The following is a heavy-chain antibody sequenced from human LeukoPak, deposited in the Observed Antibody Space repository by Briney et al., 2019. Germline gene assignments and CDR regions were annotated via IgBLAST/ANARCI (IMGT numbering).Heavy chain of an antibody. V-gene: IGHV3-30-3*01. CDR3: AKDGHTGYDYFDY. Sequence: PGGSLRLSCAASGFTFSSYAMHWVRQAPGKGLEWVAVISYDGSNKYYADSVKGRFTISRDNSKNTLYLQMNSLRPEDTAFYYCAKDGHTGYDYFDYWGQGTLVTVSS. CDR1: GFTFSSYA. J-gene: IGHJ4*02. D-gene: IGHD5-12*01. CDR2: ISYDGSNK.